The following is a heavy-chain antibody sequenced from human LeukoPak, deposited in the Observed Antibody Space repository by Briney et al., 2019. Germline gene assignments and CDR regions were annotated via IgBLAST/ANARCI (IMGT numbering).Heavy chain of an antibody. CDR3: ARDEKPQTLDAFDI. J-gene: IGHJ3*02. V-gene: IGHV4-30-2*01. CDR1: GGSISSGGYY. Sequence: SQTLSLTCTVSGGSISSGGYYWSWIRQPPGKGLEWIGYIYHSGSTYYNPSLKSRVTISVDRSKNQFSLKLSSVTAADTAVYYCARDEKPQTLDAFDIWGQGTMVTVSS. CDR2: IYHSGST.